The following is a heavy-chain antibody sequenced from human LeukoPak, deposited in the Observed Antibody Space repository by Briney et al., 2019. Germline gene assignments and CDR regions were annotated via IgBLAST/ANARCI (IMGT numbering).Heavy chain of an antibody. Sequence: PSETLSLTCTVSGGSISSYYWSWIRQPPGKGLEWIGYIYYSGSTYYNPSLKSRVTISVDTSKNQFSLKLSSVTAADTAVYYCARRTTVTTWNYMDVWGKGTTVIVSS. J-gene: IGHJ6*03. D-gene: IGHD4-17*01. CDR1: GGSISSYY. CDR3: ARRTTVTTWNYMDV. V-gene: IGHV4-59*08. CDR2: IYYSGST.